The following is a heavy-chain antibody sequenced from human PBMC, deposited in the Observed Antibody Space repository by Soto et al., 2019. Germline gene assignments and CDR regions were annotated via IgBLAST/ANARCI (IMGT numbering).Heavy chain of an antibody. J-gene: IGHJ3*02. Sequence: EVQLLESGGGLVQPGGSLTLSCAGSGFGFSAYAMNWVRQAPGKGLEWVSGRVGSGGDKNYADSVRGRFTVSRDNSKNSLYLQMNSLRDEDTAVYYCAQDLIAHNGVWEAFDMWGRGTQVTVSS. CDR1: GFGFSAYA. CDR2: RVGSGGDK. CDR3: AQDLIAHNGVWEAFDM. V-gene: IGHV3-23*01. D-gene: IGHD2-8*01.